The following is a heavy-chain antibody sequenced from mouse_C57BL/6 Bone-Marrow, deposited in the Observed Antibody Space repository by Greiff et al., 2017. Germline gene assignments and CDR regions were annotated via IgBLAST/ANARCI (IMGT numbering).Heavy chain of an antibody. Sequence: EVQLQESGPGLAKPSQTLSLTCSVIGYSITSDYWNWIRKFPGNKLEYMGYISYSGSTYYNPSLKSRISIIRDTSKNQYYLQWSSVTTEDTATYYCARYSSYGAEYFDVWGAGTTVTVSS. CDR3: ARYSSYGAEYFDV. D-gene: IGHD1-1*01. J-gene: IGHJ1*01. V-gene: IGHV3-8*01. CDR1: GYSITSDY. CDR2: ISYSGST.